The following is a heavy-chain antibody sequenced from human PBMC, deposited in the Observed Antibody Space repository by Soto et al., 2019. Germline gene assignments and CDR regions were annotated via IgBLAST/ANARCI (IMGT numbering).Heavy chain of an antibody. CDR3: AIDNRHYDSSGYYYFDY. J-gene: IGHJ4*02. CDR1: GGTFSSYA. CDR2: IIPIFGTA. D-gene: IGHD3-22*01. V-gene: IGHV1-69*13. Sequence: ASVKVSCKASGGTFSSYAISWVRQAPGQGLEWMGGIIPIFGTANYAQKFQGRVTITANESTSTAYMELSSLRSEDTAVYYCAIDNRHYDSSGYYYFDYWGQGTRVTVSS.